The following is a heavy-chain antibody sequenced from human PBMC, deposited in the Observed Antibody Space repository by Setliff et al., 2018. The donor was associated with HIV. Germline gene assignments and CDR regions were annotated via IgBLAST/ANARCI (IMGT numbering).Heavy chain of an antibody. D-gene: IGHD2-15*01. V-gene: IGHV4-59*01. Sequence: SETLSLTCTVSGGSISSNYWSWMRQPPGKGLEWIGHIYYSGSTNCNPSLKSRVTISVDTSRDQFSLNLSSVTAADTAVYYCARFPLLHKNAFDIWGQGTMVTVSS. CDR2: IYYSGST. J-gene: IGHJ3*02. CDR1: GGSISSNY. CDR3: ARFPLLHKNAFDI.